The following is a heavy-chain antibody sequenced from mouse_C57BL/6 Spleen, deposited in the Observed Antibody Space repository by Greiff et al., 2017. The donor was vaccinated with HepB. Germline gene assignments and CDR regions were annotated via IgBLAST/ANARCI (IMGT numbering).Heavy chain of an antibody. J-gene: IGHJ1*03. CDR2: ISYDGSN. D-gene: IGHD1-1*01. V-gene: IGHV3-6*01. Sequence: ESGPGLVKPSQSLSLTCSVTGYSITSGYYWNWIRQFPGNKLEWMGYISYDGSNNYNPSLKNRISITRDTSKNQFFLKLNSVTTEDTATYYCAREGIVAPPFDVWGTGTTVTVSS. CDR3: AREGIVAPPFDV. CDR1: GYSITSGYY.